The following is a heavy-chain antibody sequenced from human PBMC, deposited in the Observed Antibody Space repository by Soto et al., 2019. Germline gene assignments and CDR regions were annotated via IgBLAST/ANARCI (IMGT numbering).Heavy chain of an antibody. D-gene: IGHD6-19*01. Sequence: GASVKVSCKASGYTFASYYMHWVRQAPGQGLEWMGIINPSGGSTSYAQKFQGRVTMTRDTSTSTVYMELSSLRSEDTAVYYCARDSASHSSGWTSGYWGQGTLVTAPQ. CDR2: INPSGGST. V-gene: IGHV1-46*01. CDR1: GYTFASYY. CDR3: ARDSASHSSGWTSGY. J-gene: IGHJ4*02.